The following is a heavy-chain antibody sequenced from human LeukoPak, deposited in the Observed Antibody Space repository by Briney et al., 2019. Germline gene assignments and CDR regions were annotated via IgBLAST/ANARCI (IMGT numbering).Heavy chain of an antibody. CDR1: GFTFSSYA. V-gene: IGHV3-23*01. Sequence: GGSLRLSCAASGFTFSSYAMSWVRQAPGKGLEWVSTISGSGGSTYYADSVKGRFTIPRDNSKNTLYLQMNSLRAEDTALYYCAKDHVAAGSSYWGQGTLVTVSS. CDR2: ISGSGGST. J-gene: IGHJ4*02. CDR3: AKDHVAAGSSY. D-gene: IGHD6-13*01.